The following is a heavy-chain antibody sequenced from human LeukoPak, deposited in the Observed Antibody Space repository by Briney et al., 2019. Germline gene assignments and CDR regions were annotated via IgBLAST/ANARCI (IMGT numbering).Heavy chain of an antibody. CDR2: IYYSGST. CDR3: ARAVVAATIYFQH. J-gene: IGHJ1*01. V-gene: IGHV4-31*03. D-gene: IGHD2-15*01. Sequence: PSETLSLTCTVSGGSISSGGYYWSWIRQHPGKGLEWIGYIYYSGSTYYNPSLESRVTISVDTSKNQFSLKLSSVTAADTAVYYCARAVVAATIYFQHWGQGTLVTVSS. CDR1: GGSISSGGYY.